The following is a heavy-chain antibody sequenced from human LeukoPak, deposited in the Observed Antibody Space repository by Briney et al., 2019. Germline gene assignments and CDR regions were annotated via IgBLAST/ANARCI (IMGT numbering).Heavy chain of an antibody. CDR2: ISGSGGTT. CDR1: GFTFSSYA. D-gene: IGHD3-3*01. Sequence: GGSLRLSCAASGFTFSSYAMSWVRQSPGKGLEWVSVISGSGGTTYYADSVKGRFTISRDTSKNTLYLQMSSLRAEDTAVYYCAKAHLFYDFLGGSYYFDYWGQGTLVTVSS. V-gene: IGHV3-23*01. CDR3: AKAHLFYDFLGGSYYFDY. J-gene: IGHJ4*02.